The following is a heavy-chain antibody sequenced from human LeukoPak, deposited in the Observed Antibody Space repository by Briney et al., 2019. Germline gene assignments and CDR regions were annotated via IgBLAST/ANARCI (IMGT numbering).Heavy chain of an antibody. CDR2: ISYDGSNK. J-gene: IGHJ4*02. CDR1: GFTFSSYG. CDR3: ARERRDSSSLQY. D-gene: IGHD6-13*01. Sequence: GGSLRLSCAASGFTFSSYGMHWVRQAPGKGLEWVAVISYDGSNKYYTDSVKGRFTISRDNSKNTLYLQMNSLRAEDTAVYYCARERRDSSSLQYWGQGTLVTVSS. V-gene: IGHV3-30*03.